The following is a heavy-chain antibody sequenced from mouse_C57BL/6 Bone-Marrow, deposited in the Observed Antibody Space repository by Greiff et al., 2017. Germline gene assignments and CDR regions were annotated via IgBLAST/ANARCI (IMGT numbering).Heavy chain of an antibody. CDR2: IHPNSGST. CDR1: GYTFTSYW. V-gene: IGHV1-64*01. D-gene: IGHD1-1*01. CDR3: ARPYGAWFAY. Sequence: VKLKQPGAELVKPGASVKLSCKASGYTFTSYWMHWVKQRPGQGLEWIGMIHPNSGSTNYNEKFKSKATLTVDKSSSTAYMQLSSLTSEDSAVYYCARPYGAWFAYWGQGTLVTVSA. J-gene: IGHJ3*01.